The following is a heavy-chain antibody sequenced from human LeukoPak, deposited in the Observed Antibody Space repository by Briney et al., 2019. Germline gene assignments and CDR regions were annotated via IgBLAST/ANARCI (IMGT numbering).Heavy chain of an antibody. CDR1: GFTFSSYG. J-gene: IGHJ6*02. V-gene: IGHV3-23*01. CDR3: AKKGVGYGDYYYFYAMDV. Sequence: GGSLRLSCAASGFTFSSYGMTWVRQAPGKGLEWVSSISGSDNKTYYADSVKGRFTISRDNSKNTLFLQMNSLRAEDTAVYYCAKKGVGYGDYYYFYAMDVWGQGTTVTVSS. CDR2: ISGSDNKT. D-gene: IGHD4-17*01.